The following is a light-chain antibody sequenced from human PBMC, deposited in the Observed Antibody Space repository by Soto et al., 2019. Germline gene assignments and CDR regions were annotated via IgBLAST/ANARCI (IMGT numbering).Light chain of an antibody. CDR2: GAS. CDR1: QSITNNY. CDR3: HQYLDSPNT. J-gene: IGKJ2*01. Sequence: EIVLTQSPGTLSLSPGERATFSCRATQSITNNYVAWYQQKPGQAPRLLIYGASRRATGIPDRISGSGSGTDVTLSITGLEPEDFAVYYCHQYLDSPNTFGQGTKLEIK. V-gene: IGKV3-20*01.